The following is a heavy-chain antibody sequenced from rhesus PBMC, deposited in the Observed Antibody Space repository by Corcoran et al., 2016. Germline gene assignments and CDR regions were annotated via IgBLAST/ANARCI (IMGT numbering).Heavy chain of an antibody. CDR3: ARGLEQLPAWGYFDI. CDR1: GYSISSGYY. D-gene: IGHD6-13*01. CDR2: IPYRGST. J-gene: IGHJ2*01. Sequence: QVQLQESGPGLVKPSETRSPTCAVSGYSISSGYYWSWIRRPPGKGLEWIWYIPYRGSTSYTPSLKRRVTLSRDTTTNQFSLKLSSVTAADTAVYYCARGLEQLPAWGYFDIWGPGTPITISS. V-gene: IGHV4-122*02.